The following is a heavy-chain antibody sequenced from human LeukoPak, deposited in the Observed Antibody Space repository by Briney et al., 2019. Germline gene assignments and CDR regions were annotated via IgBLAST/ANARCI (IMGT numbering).Heavy chain of an antibody. D-gene: IGHD1-1*01. CDR1: GFTFSSYT. Sequence: PGGSLRLSCAASGFTFSSYTMHWVRQAPGKGLEWVSLISYDGGNKYYADSVKGRFTISRDNSKNTLYLQMNSLRAEDTAAYYCARDFNVRNDPLLFYYNVMDVWGQGTTVTVSS. V-gene: IGHV3-30-3*01. J-gene: IGHJ6*02. CDR3: ARDFNVRNDPLLFYYNVMDV. CDR2: ISYDGGNK.